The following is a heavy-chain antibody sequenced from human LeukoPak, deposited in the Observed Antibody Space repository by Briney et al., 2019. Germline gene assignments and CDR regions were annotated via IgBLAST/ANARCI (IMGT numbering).Heavy chain of an antibody. Sequence: SVKVSCKASGGTFISYAISWVRQAPGQGLEWMGRIIPIFGTANDAQKFQGRVTITTDESTSTAYMELSSLRSEDTAVYYCARAITAYAAGCGQGTLVTVSS. CDR2: IIPIFGTA. J-gene: IGHJ4*02. V-gene: IGHV1-69*05. D-gene: IGHD1-20*01. CDR3: ARAITAYAAG. CDR1: GGTFISYA.